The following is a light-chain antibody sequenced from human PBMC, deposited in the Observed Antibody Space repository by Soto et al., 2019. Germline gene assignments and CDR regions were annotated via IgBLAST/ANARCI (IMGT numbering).Light chain of an antibody. CDR3: SSYTGSTTLHYV. CDR1: SSDAGGYNY. CDR2: DVS. J-gene: IGLJ1*01. Sequence: SVLTQPSSLSGSPGHSITLPRPGNSSDAGGYNYVSWYQQHPGKAPKLLIYDVSNRPSGASNRFSGSKSGNTASLTISGLQAEDEADYYCSSYTGSTTLHYVFGTGTKVTVL. V-gene: IGLV2-14*01.